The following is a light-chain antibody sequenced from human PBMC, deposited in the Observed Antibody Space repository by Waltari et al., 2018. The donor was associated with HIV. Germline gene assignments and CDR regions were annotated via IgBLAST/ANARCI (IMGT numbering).Light chain of an antibody. CDR2: SYG. V-gene: IGLV1-44*01. CDR3: ATWDDSLNAWL. Sequence: QSVLNQSPSASGTPGQRVIISCSGSSSNIGSNTVTWYQQFPGTAPKLLIYSYGQWPSGVPERFSGSKSATSASLAISGLRSEDEADYYCATWDDSLNAWLFGGGTKLTVL. J-gene: IGLJ3*02. CDR1: SSNIGSNT.